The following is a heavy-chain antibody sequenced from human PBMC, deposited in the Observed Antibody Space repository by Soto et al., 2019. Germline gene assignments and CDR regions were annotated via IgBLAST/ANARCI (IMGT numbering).Heavy chain of an antibody. CDR3: ARLNGYCVSTKCHGYYGMDV. CDR1: GGSFSGYY. D-gene: IGHD2-2*03. CDR2: INHSGST. J-gene: IGHJ6*02. Sequence: SETLSHTCAVYGGSFSGYYWSWIRQPPGKGLEWIGEINHSGSTNYNPSLKSRVTISVDTSKNQFSLKLSSVTAADTAVYYCARLNGYCVSTKCHGYYGMDVWGQGTTVTVSS. V-gene: IGHV4-34*01.